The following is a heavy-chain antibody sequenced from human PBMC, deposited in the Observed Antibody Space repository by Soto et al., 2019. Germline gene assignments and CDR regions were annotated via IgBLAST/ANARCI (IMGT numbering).Heavy chain of an antibody. CDR1: GGSISSSSYY. Sequence: SETLSLTCTVSGGSISSSSYYWGWIRQPPGKGLEWIGSIYYSGSTYYNPSLKSRVTISVDTSKNQFSLKLSSVTAADTAVYYCARLFLNYDFWSGYYYYYYMDVWGKGTTVTVSS. J-gene: IGHJ6*03. D-gene: IGHD3-3*01. CDR3: ARLFLNYDFWSGYYYYYYMDV. CDR2: IYYSGST. V-gene: IGHV4-39*01.